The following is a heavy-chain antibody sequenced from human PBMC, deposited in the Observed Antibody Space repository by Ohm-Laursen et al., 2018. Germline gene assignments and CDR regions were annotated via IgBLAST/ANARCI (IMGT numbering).Heavy chain of an antibody. V-gene: IGHV4-4*07. CDR3: ARGSQTRGYGMDV. D-gene: IGHD1/OR15-1a*01. Sequence: SDTLSLTCTVSGGSISSYYWSWIRQPAGKGLEWIGRIYSSGSANYNPSLKSRVTMSVDTSNNQFSLNLNSVTAADTAVYYCARGSQTRGYGMDVWGQGTTVTVSS. J-gene: IGHJ6*02. CDR1: GGSISSYY. CDR2: IYSSGSA.